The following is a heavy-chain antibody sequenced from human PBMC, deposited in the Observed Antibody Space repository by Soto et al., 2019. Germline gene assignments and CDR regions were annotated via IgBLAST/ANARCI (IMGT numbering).Heavy chain of an antibody. CDR1: GFTFSGSA. D-gene: IGHD3-3*01. CDR3: TRPTQDDFWSGYAFDI. Sequence: GGSLRLSCAASGFTFSGSAMHWVRQASGKGLEWVGRIRSKANSYATAYAASVKGRFTISRDDSKNTAYLQMNSLKTEDTAVYYCTRPTQDDFWSGYAFDIWGQGTMVTVSS. CDR2: IRSKANSYAT. J-gene: IGHJ3*02. V-gene: IGHV3-73*01.